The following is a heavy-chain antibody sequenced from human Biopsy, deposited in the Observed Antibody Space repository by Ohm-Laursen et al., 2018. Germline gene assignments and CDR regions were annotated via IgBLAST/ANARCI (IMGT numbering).Heavy chain of an antibody. J-gene: IGHJ4*02. CDR2: IWHDGSEK. Sequence: SSLRLSCTAPGFIFGDFGMHWVRQAPGKGPEWVAVIWHDGSEKYYAGSVKGRFSISRDNSKNTLNLRMNSLRVEDTAIYYCVSEVVGDTDHWGQGTLVTVSS. CDR3: VSEVVGDTDH. D-gene: IGHD2-15*01. V-gene: IGHV3-33*01. CDR1: GFIFGDFG.